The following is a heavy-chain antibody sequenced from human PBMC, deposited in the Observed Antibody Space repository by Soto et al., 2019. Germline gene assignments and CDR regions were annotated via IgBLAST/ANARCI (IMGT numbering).Heavy chain of an antibody. V-gene: IGHV3-30*18. D-gene: IGHD6-19*01. CDR1: GFTFSDYA. J-gene: IGHJ4*01. CDR2: VSHDGRNT. Sequence: VQLVESGGGVVQPGRSLRLSCAASGFTFSDYAMHWVRQAPGKGLEWVAVVSHDGRNTHYADSVKGRFTISRDSSKNTVSLEMTSRRAEDTVVYYCAKGGRQLLVTSDLHYWGHGPLVTVS. CDR3: AKGGRQLLVTSDLHY.